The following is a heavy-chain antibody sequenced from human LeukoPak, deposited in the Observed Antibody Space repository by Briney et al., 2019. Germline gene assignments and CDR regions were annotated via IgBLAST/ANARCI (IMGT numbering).Heavy chain of an antibody. Sequence: ASVKVSCKASGYTFTSYGISWVRQAPGQGLEWMGWISAFNGNTNYAQKLQGRVSMTTDTSTSTAYMELRSLRSDDTAVYYCARDRVVDTAMVTSDYWGQGTLVTVSS. J-gene: IGHJ4*02. V-gene: IGHV1-18*01. D-gene: IGHD5-18*01. CDR2: ISAFNGNT. CDR3: ARDRVVDTAMVTSDY. CDR1: GYTFTSYG.